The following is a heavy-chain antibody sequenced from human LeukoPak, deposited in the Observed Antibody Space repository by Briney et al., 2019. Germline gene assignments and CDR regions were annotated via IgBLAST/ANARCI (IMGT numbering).Heavy chain of an antibody. V-gene: IGHV3-15*01. CDR1: GFTFSNAW. CDR3: TTEERPYDFWSVYPPNDAFDI. J-gene: IGHJ3*02. D-gene: IGHD3-3*01. Sequence: GGSLRLSCSASGFTFSNAWMSWVRQAPGKGLEWVGRIISKTDGGTTDYAAPVKGRFTISRDDSKNTLYLQMNSLKTEDTAVYYCTTEERPYDFWSVYPPNDAFDIWGQGTMVTVSS. CDR2: IISKTDGGTT.